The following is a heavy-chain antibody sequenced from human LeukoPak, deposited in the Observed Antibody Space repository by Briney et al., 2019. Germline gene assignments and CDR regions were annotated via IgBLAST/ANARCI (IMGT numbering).Heavy chain of an antibody. CDR1: GFTFSSYW. J-gene: IGHJ4*02. CDR2: IKHDGSEK. CDR3: ARGTVVIGY. Sequence: GGSLRLSCAASGFTFSSYWMSWVRQPPGKGPEWVANIKHDGSEKYYVDSVKGRFTISRDNAKNSLYLQMNSLRVEDTAIYYCARGTVVIGYWGQGTLVTVSS. V-gene: IGHV3-7*01. D-gene: IGHD4-23*01.